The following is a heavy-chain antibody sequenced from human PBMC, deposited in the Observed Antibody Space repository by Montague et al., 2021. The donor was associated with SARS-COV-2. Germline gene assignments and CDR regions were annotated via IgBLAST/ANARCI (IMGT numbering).Heavy chain of an antibody. V-gene: IGHV4-59*12. D-gene: IGHD5-18*01. Sequence: SETLSLTCTVSGGSISSYYWSWIRQPPGKGLEWIGYIYYSGSTNYNPSLKSRVTISVDTSKNQFSLKLSSVTAADTAVYYCARVFPRGLPLDPYFDDWGQGTLVTVSS. CDR1: GGSISSYY. CDR2: IYYSGST. CDR3: ARVFPRGLPLDPYFDD. J-gene: IGHJ4*02.